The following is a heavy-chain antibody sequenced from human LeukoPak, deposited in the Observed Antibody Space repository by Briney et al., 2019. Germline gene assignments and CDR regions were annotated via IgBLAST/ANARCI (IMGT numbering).Heavy chain of an antibody. CDR2: ISSTGSTI. CDR3: ARSIAARGRSLDY. CDR1: GFIFSSYT. V-gene: IGHV3-48*02. J-gene: IGHJ4*02. Sequence: VGSLRLSCAASGFIFSSYTMNWVRQAPGRGLGWGSYISSTGSTIYYADSVKGRFTISRDNAKNSLSLQMNSLRDEDTAVYYCARSIAARGRSLDYWGQGTLVTVSS. D-gene: IGHD6-6*01.